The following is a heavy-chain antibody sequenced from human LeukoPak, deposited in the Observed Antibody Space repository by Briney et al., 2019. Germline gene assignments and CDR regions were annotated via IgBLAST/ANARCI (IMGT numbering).Heavy chain of an antibody. V-gene: IGHV4-61*02. D-gene: IGHD6-6*01. J-gene: IGHJ6*03. CDR2: IYTSGST. CDR3: ARQSAHMDV. Sequence: SETLSLTCTVSGGSISSSSYYWSWIRQPAGKGLGWIGRIYTSGSTNYNPSLKSRVTISVDTSKNQFSLKLSSVTAADTAVYYCARQSAHMDVWGKGTTVTVSS. CDR1: GGSISSSSYY.